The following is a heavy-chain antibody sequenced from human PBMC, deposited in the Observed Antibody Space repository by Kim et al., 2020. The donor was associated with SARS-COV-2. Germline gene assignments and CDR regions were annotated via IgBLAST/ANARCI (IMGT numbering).Heavy chain of an antibody. Sequence: ETLSLTCTVSGGSISSSSYYWGWIRQPPGKGLEWIGSIYYSGSTYYNPSLKSRVTISVDTSKNQFSLKLSSVTAADTAVYYCARDIAAAGNGEYWGQGTLVTVSS. CDR1: GGSISSSSYY. D-gene: IGHD6-13*01. CDR3: ARDIAAAGNGEY. V-gene: IGHV4-39*07. J-gene: IGHJ4*02. CDR2: IYYSGST.